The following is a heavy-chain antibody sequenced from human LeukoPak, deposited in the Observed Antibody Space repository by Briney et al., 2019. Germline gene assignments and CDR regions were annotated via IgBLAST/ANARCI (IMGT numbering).Heavy chain of an antibody. J-gene: IGHJ4*02. CDR1: GGSISSSSYY. CDR3: ARRRGAKIDY. Sequence: SETLSLTCTVSGGSISSSSYYWGWIRQPPGTGLEWIGSIYYSGSTYYNPSLKSRVTISVDTSKNQFSLKLSSVTAADTAVYYCARRRGAKIDYWGQGTLVTVSS. V-gene: IGHV4-39*01. CDR2: IYYSGST. D-gene: IGHD1-26*01.